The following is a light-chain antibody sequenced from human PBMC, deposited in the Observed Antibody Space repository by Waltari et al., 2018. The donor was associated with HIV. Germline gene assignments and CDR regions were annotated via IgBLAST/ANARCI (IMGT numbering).Light chain of an antibody. Sequence: DIQLTQSPSFLSASVGDRVTVACRASQAISDFLAWYQQKPGIAPRLLIYDASTLYTGVPSRFRGSGSGTEFTLTISSLQPEDFASYYCQQLHTFPLTFGGGTKV. CDR3: QQLHTFPLT. J-gene: IGKJ4*01. CDR1: QAISDF. V-gene: IGKV1-9*01. CDR2: DAS.